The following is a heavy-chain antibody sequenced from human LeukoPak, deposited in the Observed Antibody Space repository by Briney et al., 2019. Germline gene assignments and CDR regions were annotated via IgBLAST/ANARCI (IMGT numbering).Heavy chain of an antibody. CDR3: ARGSGSYYFDY. CDR2: IYHSGST. D-gene: IGHD1-26*01. V-gene: IGHV4-38-2*01. J-gene: IGHJ4*02. CDR1: GYSISSGYY. Sequence: SETLSLTCAVSGYSISSGYYWGWIRPPPGRALEWIGRIYHSGSTYYKPSRKSRVTISVDTSKNQFSLKLSSVTAADTAVYYCARGSGSYYFDYWGQGTLVTVSS.